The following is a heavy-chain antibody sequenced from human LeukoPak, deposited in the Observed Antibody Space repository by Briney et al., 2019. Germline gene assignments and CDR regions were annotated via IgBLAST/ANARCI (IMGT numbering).Heavy chain of an antibody. CDR3: VADHYNNHGNFDF. J-gene: IGHJ4*02. CDR2: CDRENDET. Sequence: ASVKLSCTVSGFILTEVSIHWLRQAPRKGPEWMGSCDRENDETIYSHNFQGRVAMTEDTSADTAYMELTSLRSDDTAVYYCVADHYNNHGNFDFWGQGTLVTVSS. CDR1: GFILTEVS. V-gene: IGHV1-24*01. D-gene: IGHD4-11*01.